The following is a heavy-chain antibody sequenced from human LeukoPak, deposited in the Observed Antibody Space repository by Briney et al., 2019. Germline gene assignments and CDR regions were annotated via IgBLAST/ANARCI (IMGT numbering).Heavy chain of an antibody. Sequence: KTGGSLRLSCAASGFTFSSYEMNWVRQAPGKGLEGVSYISSSGSTIYYADSVKGRFTISRDNAKNSLYLQMNSLRAEDTAVYYCAELGITMIGGVWGKGTTVTISS. CDR1: GFTFSSYE. D-gene: IGHD3-10*02. V-gene: IGHV3-48*03. CDR3: AELGITMIGGV. CDR2: ISSSGSTI. J-gene: IGHJ6*04.